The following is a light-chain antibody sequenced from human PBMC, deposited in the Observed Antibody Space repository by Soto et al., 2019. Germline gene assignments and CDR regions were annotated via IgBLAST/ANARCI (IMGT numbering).Light chain of an antibody. Sequence: QSALTQPPSASGSPGQSVTISCTGTSSDVGGYNYVSWYQQHPGKAPKLMIYEVSKRPSGVPDRFSGSKSGNTASLTVSGLQAEDEADYYCSSYAGSTVVFGGGTKGPS. V-gene: IGLV2-8*01. J-gene: IGLJ2*01. CDR2: EVS. CDR1: SSDVGGYNY. CDR3: SSYAGSTVV.